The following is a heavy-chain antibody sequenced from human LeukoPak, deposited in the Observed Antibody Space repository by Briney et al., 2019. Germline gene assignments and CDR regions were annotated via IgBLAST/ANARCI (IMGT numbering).Heavy chain of an antibody. CDR1: GGSISSYY. CDR3: ARQVGYSSSQDYYMDV. CDR2: IYHSGST. V-gene: IGHV4-59*01. J-gene: IGHJ6*03. D-gene: IGHD6-6*01. Sequence: PSETLSLTCTVSGGSISSYYWSWIRQPPGKGLEWIGYIYHSGSTNYNPSLKSRVTISVDTSKNQFSLKLSSVTAADTAVYYCARQVGYSSSQDYYMDVWGKGTTVTVSS.